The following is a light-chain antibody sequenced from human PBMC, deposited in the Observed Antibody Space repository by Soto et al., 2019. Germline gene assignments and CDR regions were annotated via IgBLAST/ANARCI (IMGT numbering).Light chain of an antibody. CDR2: EVG. J-gene: IGLJ1*01. CDR1: GSDISAYNY. CDR3: RSITAIHCHV. Sequence: QSALTQPASVSGSPGQSITISCTGTGSDISAYNYVSWYQQHPGKAPKLMIYEVGHRPSGLSNRFSGSKSGNTASLTISRLQPEDVADSSCRSITAIHCHVFVHGTEDTDL. V-gene: IGLV2-14*01.